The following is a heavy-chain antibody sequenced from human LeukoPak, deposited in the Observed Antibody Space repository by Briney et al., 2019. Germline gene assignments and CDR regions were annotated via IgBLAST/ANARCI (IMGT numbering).Heavy chain of an antibody. CDR3: ASTHPSYSSGWYDNYYYGMDV. CDR1: GGSISSYY. V-gene: IGHV4-59*01. CDR2: IYYSGST. J-gene: IGHJ6*02. Sequence: PSETLSLTCTVSGGSISSYYWSWIRQPPGKGLEWIGYIYYSGSTNYNPSLKSRVTISVDTSKNQFSLKLSSVTAADTAVYYCASTHPSYSSGWYDNYYYGMDVWGQGTTVTVS. D-gene: IGHD6-19*01.